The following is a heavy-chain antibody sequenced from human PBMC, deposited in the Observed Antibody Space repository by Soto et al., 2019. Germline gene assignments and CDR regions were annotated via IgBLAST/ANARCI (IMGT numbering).Heavy chain of an antibody. J-gene: IGHJ4*02. D-gene: IGHD3-3*01. CDR2: ISASGDNS. CDR1: GFSFSTYA. V-gene: IGHV3-23*01. CDR3: ADGGEWSFNLVY. Sequence: EVQLLESGGGLVQPGGSLRLSCAASGFSFSTYALSWVRQAPGKGLEWVVGISASGDNSYYADSVKGLFTISRDNSKGTLYLQMNNLRAEDTAVYYCADGGEWSFNLVYWGQGTLVTVSS.